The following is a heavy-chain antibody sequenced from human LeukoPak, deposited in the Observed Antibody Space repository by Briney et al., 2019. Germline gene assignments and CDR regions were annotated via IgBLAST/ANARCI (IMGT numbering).Heavy chain of an antibody. Sequence: SVKVSCKASGGSLNNYAVNWVRQAPGQGLEWMGGIIPFYGAINYAQRFQGRVTITADDSTGTVYMALSSLRSEDTAVYFCARMQGHAYSDLWGQGTLVTVSS. V-gene: IGHV1-69*13. J-gene: IGHJ5*02. D-gene: IGHD2-21*01. CDR3: ARMQGHAYSDL. CDR1: GGSLNNYA. CDR2: IIPFYGAI.